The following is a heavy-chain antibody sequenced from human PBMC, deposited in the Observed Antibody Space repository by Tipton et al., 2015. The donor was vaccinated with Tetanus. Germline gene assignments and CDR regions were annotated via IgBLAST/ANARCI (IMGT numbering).Heavy chain of an antibody. CDR2: INHSGST. Sequence: TLSLTCAVYGGSFSGYYWSWIRQPPGKGLEWIGEINHSGSTNYNPSLKSRVTISVDTSKNQFSLKLSSVTAADTAVYYCARGKLSRTAWFDPWGQGTLVTVSS. J-gene: IGHJ5*02. CDR3: ARGKLSRTAWFDP. V-gene: IGHV4-34*01. CDR1: GGSFSGYY. D-gene: IGHD3-16*02.